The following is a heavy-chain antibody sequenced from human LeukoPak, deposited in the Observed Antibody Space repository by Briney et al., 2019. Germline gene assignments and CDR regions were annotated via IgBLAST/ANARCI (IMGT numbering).Heavy chain of an antibody. V-gene: IGHV4-59*08. Sequence: PSETLSLTCTVSGGSISSYYWSWIRQPPGKGLEWIGYIYYSGSTNYNPSLKSRVTISVDTSKNQFSLKLSSVTAADTAVYYCARGGKNDILTGYYFDYWGQGILVTVSS. CDR3: ARGGKNDILTGYYFDY. CDR1: GGSISSYY. J-gene: IGHJ4*02. CDR2: IYYSGST. D-gene: IGHD3-9*01.